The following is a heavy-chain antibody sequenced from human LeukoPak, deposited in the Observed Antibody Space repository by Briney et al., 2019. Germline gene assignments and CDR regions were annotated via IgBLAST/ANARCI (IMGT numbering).Heavy chain of an antibody. D-gene: IGHD5-18*01. CDR1: GFTFSNYN. J-gene: IGHJ4*02. CDR3: ARYVDTTMLT. V-gene: IGHV3-21*01. Sequence: PGGSLRLSCAASGFTFSNYNMNWVRQAPGKGLEWVSSISSSSSYIYYADSVKGRFTIFRDNAKNSLYLQMNSLRDEDTAVYYCARYVDTTMLTWGQGTLVTVSS. CDR2: ISSSSSYI.